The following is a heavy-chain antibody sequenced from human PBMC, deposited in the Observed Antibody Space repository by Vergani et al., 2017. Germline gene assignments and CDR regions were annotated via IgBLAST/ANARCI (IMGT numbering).Heavy chain of an antibody. J-gene: IGHJ4*02. Sequence: QVQLVQSGAEVKKPGASVKVSCKASGYTFTSYAMHWVRQAPGQRLEWMGWINAGNGNTKYSQKFQGRVTITRDTSASTAYMELSSLRSEDTAVYYCARGGFYDYVWESYRRRGGYYFDYWGQGTLVTVSS. V-gene: IGHV1-3*01. CDR1: GYTFTSYA. D-gene: IGHD3-16*02. CDR3: ARGGFYDYVWESYRRRGGYYFDY. CDR2: INAGNGNT.